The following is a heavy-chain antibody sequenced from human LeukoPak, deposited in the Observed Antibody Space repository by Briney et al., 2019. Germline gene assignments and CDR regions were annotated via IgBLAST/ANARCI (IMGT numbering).Heavy chain of an antibody. D-gene: IGHD5-24*01. CDR1: RFTFSSYA. Sequence: GGSLRLSCAASRFTFSSYAMSWVRQAPGKGLEWVSAISGGGGSTYYADSVKGRFTISRDNSKDTLYLQMNSLRAEDTAVYYCASESRDGYNTWGQGTLVTVSS. V-gene: IGHV3-23*01. J-gene: IGHJ5*02. CDR2: ISGGGGST. CDR3: ASESRDGYNT.